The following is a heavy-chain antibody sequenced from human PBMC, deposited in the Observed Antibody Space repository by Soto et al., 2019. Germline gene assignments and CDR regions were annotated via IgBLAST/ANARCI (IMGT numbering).Heavy chain of an antibody. CDR3: ARHRSISIGMDA. V-gene: IGHV5-51*01. D-gene: IGHD2-21*01. Sequence: PGESLKISCQGSQYIFTDYWISWVRQMPGKGLEWMGIIFPRDSDTRYSPSFQGQVTISADESINTAYLQWISLKASDTAMYYCARHRSISIGMDAWGQGTTVTVSS. CDR2: IFPRDSDT. CDR1: QYIFTDYW. J-gene: IGHJ6*02.